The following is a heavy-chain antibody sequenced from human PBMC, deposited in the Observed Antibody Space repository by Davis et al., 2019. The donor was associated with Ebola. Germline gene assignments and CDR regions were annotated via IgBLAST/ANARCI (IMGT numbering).Heavy chain of an antibody. CDR1: GYTFTGYY. D-gene: IGHD3-16*01. CDR3: ARAAPWGNYFDY. CDR2: INPNSGGT. Sequence: ASVKVSCKASGYTFTGYYIHWVRQAPGQGLEWMGRINPNSGGTNYAQKFQGRVTMTRDTSISTAYMELSRLRSDDTAVYYCARAAPWGNYFDYWGQGTLVTVSS. J-gene: IGHJ4*02. V-gene: IGHV1-2*06.